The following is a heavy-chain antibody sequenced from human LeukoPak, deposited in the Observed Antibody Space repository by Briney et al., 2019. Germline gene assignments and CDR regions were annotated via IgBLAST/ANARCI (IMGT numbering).Heavy chain of an antibody. J-gene: IGHJ4*02. Sequence: SETLSLTCTVTGGSISIYYWSWIRQPAGKGLEWIGRIYTSGSTNYNPSLKSRVTISVDKSKNQFSLKLSSVTAADTAVYYCARVSSGWYLHYWGQGTLVTVSS. CDR1: GGSISIYY. CDR3: ARVSSGWYLHY. V-gene: IGHV4-4*07. CDR2: IYTSGST. D-gene: IGHD6-19*01.